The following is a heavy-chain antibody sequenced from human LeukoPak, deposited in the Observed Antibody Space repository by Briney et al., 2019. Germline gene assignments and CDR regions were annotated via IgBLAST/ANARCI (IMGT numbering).Heavy chain of an antibody. CDR1: GFTFGSYA. V-gene: IGHV3-23*01. CDR2: IDGSGDNT. J-gene: IGHJ4*02. Sequence: GGSLRLSCAASGFTFGSYAVSWVRQAPEKGLEWVPAIDGSGDNTYYADSVKGRFTISRDNSKNTLYLQMNSLRAEDTAVYYCAKEDRLRTIDYWGQGTLVTVSS. CDR3: AKEDRLRTIDY. D-gene: IGHD4-17*01.